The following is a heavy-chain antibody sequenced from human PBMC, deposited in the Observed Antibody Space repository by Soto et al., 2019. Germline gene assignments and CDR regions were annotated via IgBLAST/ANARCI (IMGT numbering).Heavy chain of an antibody. Sequence: ASVKVSCKASGYTFTGYYMHWVRQAPGQGLEWMGWINPNSGGTNYAQKFQGWVTMTRDTSISTAYMELSRLRSDDTAVYYCARDSLDYGVAFDILGQGTMVTVSS. CDR3: ARDSLDYGVAFDI. J-gene: IGHJ3*02. D-gene: IGHD4-17*01. CDR1: GYTFTGYY. CDR2: INPNSGGT. V-gene: IGHV1-2*04.